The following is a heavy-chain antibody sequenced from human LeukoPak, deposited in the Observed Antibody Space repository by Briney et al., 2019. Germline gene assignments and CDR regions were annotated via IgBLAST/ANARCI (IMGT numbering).Heavy chain of an antibody. CDR2: ISSRTSSHT. CDR1: GFTFSEYY. Sequence: PGGSLRLSCAASGFTFSEYYMSSIRQAPGKGLEWVSYISSRTSSHTKYADSVKGRFTISRDNAKNSLYLQMNSLRAEDRAVYYCARVKGDYCVDYWGQGTVVTVSS. J-gene: IGHJ4*02. V-gene: IGHV3-11*06. D-gene: IGHD4-17*01. CDR3: ARVKGDYCVDY.